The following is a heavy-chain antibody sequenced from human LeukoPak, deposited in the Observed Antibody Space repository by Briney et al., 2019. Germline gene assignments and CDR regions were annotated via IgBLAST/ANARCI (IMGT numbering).Heavy chain of an antibody. V-gene: IGHV4-39*01. CDR1: GGSNSSSSYY. CDR2: IYYSGST. CDR3: VVTGLKWPSLFDY. J-gene: IGHJ4*02. D-gene: IGHD2/OR15-2a*01. Sequence: SETLSLTCTVSGGSNSSSSYYWGWIRQPPGKGLEWIGSIYYSGSTYYNPSLKSRVTISVDTSKNQFSLKLSSVTAAETAVYYCVVTGLKWPSLFDYWGQGTLVTVSS.